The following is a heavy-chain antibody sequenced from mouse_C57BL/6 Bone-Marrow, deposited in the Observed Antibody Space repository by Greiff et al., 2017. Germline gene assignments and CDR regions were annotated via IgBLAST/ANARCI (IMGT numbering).Heavy chain of an antibody. CDR3: ARRIYCGYDGYFEG. J-gene: IGHJ1*03. CDR1: GYTFTTYP. D-gene: IGHD2-2*01. V-gene: IGHV1-47*01. CDR2: FHPYNDDT. Sequence: VQGVESGAELVKPGASVKMSCKASGYTFTTYPIEWMKQNHGKSLEWIGNFHPYNDDTKYNEKFKGKATLTVEKSSSTVYLELSRLTSDDSAVYYCARRIYCGYDGYFEGWGTGTTVTVSS.